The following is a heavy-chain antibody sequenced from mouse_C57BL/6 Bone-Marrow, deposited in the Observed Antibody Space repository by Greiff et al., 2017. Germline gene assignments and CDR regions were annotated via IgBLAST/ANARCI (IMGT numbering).Heavy chain of an antibody. V-gene: IGHV1-19*01. CDR3: ARTVVARDWYFDV. CDR2: INPYNGGT. D-gene: IGHD1-1*01. J-gene: IGHJ1*03. CDR1: GYTFTDYY. Sequence: VQLQQSGPVLVKPGASVKMSCKASGYTFTDYYMNWVKQSHGKSLEWIGVINPYNGGTSYNQKFKGKATLTVDKSSSTAYMELNSLTSEDSAVYYCARTVVARDWYFDVWGTGTTVTVSS.